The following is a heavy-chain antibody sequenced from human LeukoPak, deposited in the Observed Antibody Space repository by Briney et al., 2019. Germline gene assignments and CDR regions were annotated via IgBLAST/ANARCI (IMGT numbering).Heavy chain of an antibody. V-gene: IGHV5-51*01. CDR3: ARRGFGSGWPDYYYGMDV. CDR2: IYPGDSDT. D-gene: IGHD6-19*01. J-gene: IGHJ6*02. CDR1: GYSFTSYW. Sequence: GEFLKISCKGSGYSFTSYWIGWVRQMPGKGLEWMGIIYPGDSDTRYSPSFQGQVTISADKSISTAYLQWSSLKASDTAMYYCARRGFGSGWPDYYYGMDVWGQGTTVTVSS.